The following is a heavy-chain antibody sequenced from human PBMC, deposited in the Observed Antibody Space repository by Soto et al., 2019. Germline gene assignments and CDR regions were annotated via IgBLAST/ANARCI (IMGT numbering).Heavy chain of an antibody. J-gene: IGHJ6*02. CDR2: ISGSGGST. CDR3: AKDLSRRYCSRTSCYIQAYYYYGMDV. Sequence: AGGSLRLSCAASGFTFSSYAMSWVRQAPGKGLEWVSAISGSGGSTYYADSVKGRFTISRDNSKNTLYLQMNSLRAEDTAVYYCAKDLSRRYCSRTSCYIQAYYYYGMDVWGQGTTVTVSS. V-gene: IGHV3-23*01. D-gene: IGHD2-2*02. CDR1: GFTFSSYA.